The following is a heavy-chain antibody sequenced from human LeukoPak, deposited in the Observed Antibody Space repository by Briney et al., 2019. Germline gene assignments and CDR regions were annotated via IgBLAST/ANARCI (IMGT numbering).Heavy chain of an antibody. CDR2: ISSSGSTI. CDR3: AKAGGGYDYNFDY. J-gene: IGHJ4*02. CDR1: GFTFSDYY. D-gene: IGHD5-12*01. Sequence: GGSLRLSCAASGFTFSDYYMSWIRQAPGKGLEWLSYISSSGSTISYADSVKGRFTISRDNSKNTLYLQMNSLRAEDTAVYYCAKAGGGYDYNFDYWGQGTLVTVSS. V-gene: IGHV3-11*01.